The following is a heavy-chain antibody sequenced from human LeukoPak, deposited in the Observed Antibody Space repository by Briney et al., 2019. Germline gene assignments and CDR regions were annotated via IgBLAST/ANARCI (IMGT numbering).Heavy chain of an antibody. CDR2: IYYSGST. CDR1: GGSITGYY. CDR3: ASLENYYGSGSYYNGFDY. J-gene: IGHJ4*02. Sequence: SETLSLTCTVSGGSITGYYWTWIRQPPGKGLEWIGYIYYSGSTNYNPSLKSRVTISVDTSKNQFSLKLSSVTAADTAVYYCASLENYYGSGSYYNGFDYWGQGTLVTVSS. V-gene: IGHV4-59*01. D-gene: IGHD3-10*01.